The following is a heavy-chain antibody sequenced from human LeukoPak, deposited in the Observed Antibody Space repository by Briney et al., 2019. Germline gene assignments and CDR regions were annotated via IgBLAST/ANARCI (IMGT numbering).Heavy chain of an antibody. V-gene: IGHV3-21*01. CDR3: ARAVNPPAYFVFMDV. D-gene: IGHD2/OR15-2a*01. Sequence: GGALRLSCAASGFTFSSYSMNSVRQAPGKGLEWVSSISSSSSYIYYADSVKGRFTISRDNAKNSLYLQMNSLRAEDTAVYYCARAVNPPAYFVFMDVWGKGTTVTVSS. CDR2: ISSSSSYI. CDR1: GFTFSSYS. J-gene: IGHJ6*04.